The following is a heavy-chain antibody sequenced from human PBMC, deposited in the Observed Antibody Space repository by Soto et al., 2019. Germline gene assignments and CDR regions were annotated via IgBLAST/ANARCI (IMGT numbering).Heavy chain of an antibody. J-gene: IGHJ6*02. V-gene: IGHV1-3*01. Sequence: GASVKVSCKASGYTFTSYAMHWVRQAPGQRLEWMGWINAGNGNTKYSQKFQGRVTITRDTSASTAYMELSSLRSEDTAVYYCARGDCSGGSCYSYYYYYGMDVWGQGTTVTVSS. CDR1: GYTFTSYA. CDR2: INAGNGNT. D-gene: IGHD2-15*01. CDR3: ARGDCSGGSCYSYYYYYGMDV.